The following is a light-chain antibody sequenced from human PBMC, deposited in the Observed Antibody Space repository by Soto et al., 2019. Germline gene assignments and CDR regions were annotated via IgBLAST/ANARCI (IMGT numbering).Light chain of an antibody. V-gene: IGLV2-23*03. CDR2: EGS. CDR3: CSYAGSSTFYVV. Sequence: QSALTQPASVSGSPGQSITISCTGTSSDVGSYNLVSWYQQHPGKAPKLMIYEGSKRPSGVSNRFSGSKSGNTASLTISGVQAEDEADYYCCSYAGSSTFYVVFGGGTKATVL. CDR1: SSDVGSYNL. J-gene: IGLJ2*01.